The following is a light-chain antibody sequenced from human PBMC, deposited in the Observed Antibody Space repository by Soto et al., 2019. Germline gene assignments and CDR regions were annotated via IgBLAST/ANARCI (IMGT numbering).Light chain of an antibody. V-gene: IGKV3-20*01. CDR1: QSVSSSY. CDR3: QQYGRSPSK. CDR2: GAS. Sequence: EIVLTQSPGTLSLSPGERATLSCRASQSVSSSYLAWYQQKPGQAPRLLIYGASSRATGIPDRFSGSGSGTDFTLTISRLEPEDFAVYYCQQYGRSPSKFGQGTKVDIK. J-gene: IGKJ1*01.